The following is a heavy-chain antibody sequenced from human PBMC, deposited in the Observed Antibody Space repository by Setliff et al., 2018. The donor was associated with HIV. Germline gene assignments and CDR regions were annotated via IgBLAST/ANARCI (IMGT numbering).Heavy chain of an antibody. CDR2: ISAYNGNT. V-gene: IGHV1-18*01. Sequence: ASVKVSCKASGYTFTSYGISWVRQAPGQGLEWTGWISAYNGNTNYAQKLQGRVTMTTDTSTSTAYMELRSLRSDDTAVYYCARRPEIQLWLSLFATPDYYFDYWGQGTLVTVSS. D-gene: IGHD5-18*01. J-gene: IGHJ4*02. CDR1: GYTFTSYG. CDR3: ARRPEIQLWLSLFATPDYYFDY.